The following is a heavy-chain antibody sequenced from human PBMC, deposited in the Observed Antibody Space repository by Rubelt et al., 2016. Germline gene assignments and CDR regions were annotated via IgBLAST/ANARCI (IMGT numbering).Heavy chain of an antibody. J-gene: IGHJ3*01. D-gene: IGHD6-19*01. CDR2: IYYSGST. V-gene: IGHV4-39*01. CDR1: GGSISSSSYY. Sequence: QLQLQESGPGLVKPSETLSLTCTVSGGSISSSSYYWGWIRQPPGQGLEWIGSIYYSGSTYYHPSLKSRLTVSVEPSRSACSRKLGVVTAGDAVVEYCAGASGYGRGWYSCRCVLDLWGQGTMVTVSS. CDR3: AGASGYGRGWYSCRCVLDL.